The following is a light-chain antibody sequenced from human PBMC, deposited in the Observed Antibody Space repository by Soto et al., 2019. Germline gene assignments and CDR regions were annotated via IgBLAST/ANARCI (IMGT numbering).Light chain of an antibody. J-gene: IGKJ2*01. CDR2: DAS. Sequence: DIQMTQSPSSLSASEGDRVTITCRASQTISNYLNWYQQKPGKAPRLLIYDASSLLSGVPSRFSGSGSGTDFTLTTASLQPEDFSTYYCQQSDSTPYTFGQGTKVDI. V-gene: IGKV1-39*01. CDR3: QQSDSTPYT. CDR1: QTISNY.